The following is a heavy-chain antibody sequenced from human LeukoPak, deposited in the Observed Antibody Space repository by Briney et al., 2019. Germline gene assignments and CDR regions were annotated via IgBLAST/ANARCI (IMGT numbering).Heavy chain of an antibody. CDR2: ISYDGSNK. V-gene: IGHV3-30-3*01. Sequence: PGGSLRLSCAASGFTFSSYAMHWVRQAPGKGLEWVTVISYDGSNKYYADSVKGRFTISRDNSKNTLYLQMNSLRAEDTAVSYCAREESSTHAFDIWGQGTMVTVSS. CDR1: GFTFSSYA. CDR3: AREESSTHAFDI. J-gene: IGHJ3*02. D-gene: IGHD2-2*01.